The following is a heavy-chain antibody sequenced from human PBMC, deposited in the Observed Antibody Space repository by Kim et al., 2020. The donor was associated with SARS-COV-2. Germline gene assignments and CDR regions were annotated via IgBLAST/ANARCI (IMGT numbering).Heavy chain of an antibody. V-gene: IGHV3-23*01. Sequence: GGSLRLSCAASGFTFSSYAMSWVRQAPGKGLEWVSDISGSGGRTNYADSVKGRFTISRDNSKNTLYLQMNSLRADDTAVYYCAKGVSITIFGVVIIPVVPGYYFDYWGQGTLVTVSS. D-gene: IGHD3-3*01. CDR1: GFTFSSYA. CDR3: AKGVSITIFGVVIIPVVPGYYFDY. J-gene: IGHJ4*02. CDR2: ISGSGGRT.